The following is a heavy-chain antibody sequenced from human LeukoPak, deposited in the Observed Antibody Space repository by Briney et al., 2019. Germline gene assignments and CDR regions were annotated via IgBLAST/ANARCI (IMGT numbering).Heavy chain of an antibody. Sequence: VASVTVSFTASGYTFTSYYMHWVRQAPGQGLEWMGIINPSGGSTSYAQKFQGRVTMTRDTSTSTVYMELSSLRSEDTAVYCCARVLVGATTPLDYWGQGTLVTVSS. J-gene: IGHJ4*02. CDR3: ARVLVGATTPLDY. V-gene: IGHV1-46*01. CDR2: INPSGGST. D-gene: IGHD1-26*01. CDR1: GYTFTSYY.